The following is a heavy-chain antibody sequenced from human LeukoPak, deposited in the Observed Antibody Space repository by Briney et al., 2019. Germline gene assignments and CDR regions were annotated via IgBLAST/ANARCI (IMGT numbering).Heavy chain of an antibody. V-gene: IGHV3-48*01. CDR1: GFTFSSYS. D-gene: IGHD3-22*01. CDR3: AKVGDSSGYYFDY. Sequence: PGGSLRLSCAASGFTFSSYSMNWVRQAPGKGLEWVSYISISSSIIYYADSVKGRFTISRDNSKNTLYLQMNSLRAEDTAVYYCAKVGDSSGYYFDYWGQGTLVTVSS. J-gene: IGHJ4*02. CDR2: ISISSSII.